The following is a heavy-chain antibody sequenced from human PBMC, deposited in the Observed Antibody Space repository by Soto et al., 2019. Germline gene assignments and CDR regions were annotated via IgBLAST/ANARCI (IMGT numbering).Heavy chain of an antibody. CDR3: ATNYYDSSGYLY. CDR1: GHEVLNYF. D-gene: IGHD3-22*01. CDR2: IDPSDNAT. Sequence: ASGKVSCKASGHEVLNYFVHWVRQAPGQGLEWLGKIDPSDNATSYAQKFQGRVTLTRDPSTNTVYVELSSLRSEDTAIYYCATNYYDSSGYLYWGQG. J-gene: IGHJ4*02. V-gene: IGHV1-46*01.